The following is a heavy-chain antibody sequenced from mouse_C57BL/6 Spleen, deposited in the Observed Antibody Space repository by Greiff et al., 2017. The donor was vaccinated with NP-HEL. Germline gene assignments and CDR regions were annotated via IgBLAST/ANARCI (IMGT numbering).Heavy chain of an antibody. V-gene: IGHV1-69*01. Sequence: QVQLKQPGAELVMPGASVKLSCKASGYTFTSYWMHWVKQRPGQGLEWIGEIDPSDSYTNYNQKFKGKSTLTVDKSSSTAYMQLSSLTSEDSAVYYCARRRYYGSSYDYAMDYWGQGTSVTVSS. CDR1: GYTFTSYW. J-gene: IGHJ4*01. CDR2: IDPSDSYT. CDR3: ARRRYYGSSYDYAMDY. D-gene: IGHD1-1*01.